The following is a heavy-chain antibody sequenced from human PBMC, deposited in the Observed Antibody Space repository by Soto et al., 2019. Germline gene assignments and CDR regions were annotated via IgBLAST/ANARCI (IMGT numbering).Heavy chain of an antibody. CDR1: GGTFSSYA. J-gene: IGHJ3*02. V-gene: IGHV1-69*06. Sequence: ASVKVSCKASGGTFSSYAISWVRQAPGQGLEWMGGIIPIFGTANYAQKFQGRVTITADKSTSTAYMELSSLRSEDTAVYYCEKDWNDYDNSGQYVDDAFDIWGQGTMVTVSS. D-gene: IGHD3-22*01. CDR3: EKDWNDYDNSGQYVDDAFDI. CDR2: IIPIFGTA.